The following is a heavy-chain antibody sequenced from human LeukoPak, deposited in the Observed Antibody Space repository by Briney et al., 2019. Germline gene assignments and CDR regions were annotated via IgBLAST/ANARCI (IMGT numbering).Heavy chain of an antibody. CDR2: MFPSDSDT. CDR1: GYTFGSFW. J-gene: IGHJ3*02. V-gene: IGHV5-51*01. Sequence: GESLKISCEASGYTFGSFWIGWVRQVPGKGLEWMGIMFPSDSDTKYSPSFQGQVTISVDRSINTAYLEWNRLRASDTAMYYCAREAVRLDAFDIWGQGTMVTVSS. CDR3: AREAVRLDAFDI. D-gene: IGHD4-17*01.